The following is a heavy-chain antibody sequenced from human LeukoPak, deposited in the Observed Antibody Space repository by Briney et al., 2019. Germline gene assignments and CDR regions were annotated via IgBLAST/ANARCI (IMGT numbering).Heavy chain of an antibody. Sequence: PSETLSLTCTVSGGSISSGDYYWSWIRQPPGKGLEWIGYIYYSGSTYYNPSLKSRVTISVDTSKNQFSLKLSSVTAADTAVYYCASRREFVAFDIWGQGTMVTVSS. V-gene: IGHV4-30-4*08. D-gene: IGHD3-10*01. CDR2: IYYSGST. J-gene: IGHJ3*02. CDR3: ASRREFVAFDI. CDR1: GGSISSGDYY.